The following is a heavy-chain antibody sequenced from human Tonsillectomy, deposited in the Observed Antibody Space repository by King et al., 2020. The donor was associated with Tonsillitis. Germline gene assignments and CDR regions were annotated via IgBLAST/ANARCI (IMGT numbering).Heavy chain of an antibody. CDR3: TTEDFWSGYFDY. Sequence: VQLVESGGGLVKPGGSLRLSCAASGFTFSNAWMSWVRQAPGKGLEWVGRIKSKTDGGTTDYAAPVKGRFTISRDDSNNTLYLQMNSLKTEDKAVYYCTTEDFWSGYFDYWGQGTLVTVSS. V-gene: IGHV3-15*01. CDR1: GFTFSNAW. CDR2: IKSKTDGGTT. J-gene: IGHJ4*02. D-gene: IGHD3-3*01.